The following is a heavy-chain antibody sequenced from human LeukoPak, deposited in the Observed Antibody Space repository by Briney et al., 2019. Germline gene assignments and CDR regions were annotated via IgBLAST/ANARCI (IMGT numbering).Heavy chain of an antibody. V-gene: IGHV4-31*03. J-gene: IGHJ4*02. CDR1: GGSISSGGYY. CDR3: ARVAVPAAPLPYYFDY. CDR2: IYYSGST. Sequence: SETLSLTCTVSGGSISSGGYYWSWIRQHPGKGLEWIGYIYYSGSTYYNPSLKSRVTISVDTSKNQSSLKLSSVTAADTAVYYCARVAVPAAPLPYYFDYWGQGTLVTVSS. D-gene: IGHD2-2*01.